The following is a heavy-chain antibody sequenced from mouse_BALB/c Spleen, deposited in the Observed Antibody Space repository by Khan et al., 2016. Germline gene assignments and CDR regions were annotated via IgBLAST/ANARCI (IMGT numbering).Heavy chain of an antibody. CDR2: INTNTGEP. J-gene: IGHJ3*01. CDR3: AEYYYGSNWFAY. CDR1: GYTFTNYG. D-gene: IGHD1-1*01. Sequence: QIQLVQSGPELKKPGETVKISCKASGYTFTNYGMNWVKQAPGKGLKWMGWINTNTGEPTYAEEFKGHFVFSLETSASTAYLHINNLKNEDTATXFCAEYYYGSNWFAYWGQGTLVTVSA. V-gene: IGHV9-3*02.